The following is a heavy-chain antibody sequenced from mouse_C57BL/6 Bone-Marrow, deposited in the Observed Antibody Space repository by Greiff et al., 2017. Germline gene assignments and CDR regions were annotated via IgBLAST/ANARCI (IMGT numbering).Heavy chain of an antibody. CDR1: CYAFSSYW. J-gene: IGHJ3*01. CDR2: IYPGDGDH. CDR3: ASSALELGEAY. V-gene: IGHV1-80*01. D-gene: IGHD4-1*01. Sequence: VQLQQSGAELVKPGASVKISCKASCYAFSSYWMNWVKQTPGKGLEWIGQIYPGDGDHNYNGKFTGKATLTADKSSRTSYMLLSSLTSEDSAVYFCASSALELGEAYWGQGTLVTVSA.